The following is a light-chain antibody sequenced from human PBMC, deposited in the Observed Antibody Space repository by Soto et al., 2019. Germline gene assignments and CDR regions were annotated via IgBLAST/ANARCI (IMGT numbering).Light chain of an antibody. CDR3: QQSEKWPT. CDR2: DAS. Sequence: EIVLTQSRATLSLPPGERATLACRSSQSVRTYLSYVAWYQQRPGQAPRLLIYDASNRATGIPARLSGSGSGTEFTLTISSLQSEDFAVYYCQQSEKWPTFGQGTKVDI. J-gene: IGKJ1*01. CDR1: QSVRTY. V-gene: IGKV3-11*01.